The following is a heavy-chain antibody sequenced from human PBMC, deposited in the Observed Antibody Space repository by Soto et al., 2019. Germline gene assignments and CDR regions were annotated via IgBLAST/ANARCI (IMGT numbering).Heavy chain of an antibody. V-gene: IGHV3-11*06. CDR3: ARLPYSAYNRHFDY. J-gene: IGHJ4*02. CDR1: GFIFSHYY. Sequence: LRLSCAASGFIFSHYYMGWIRQAPGEGLEWVSYINPTSGHINYADSVKGRFTISRDNARNSLYLQMNSLTAGDTAMYYCARLPYSAYNRHFDYWGQGTLVTVSS. D-gene: IGHD4-4*01. CDR2: INPTSGHI.